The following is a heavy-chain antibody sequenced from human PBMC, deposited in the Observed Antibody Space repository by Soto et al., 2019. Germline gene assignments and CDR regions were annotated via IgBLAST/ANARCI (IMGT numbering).Heavy chain of an antibody. V-gene: IGHV2-5*02. J-gene: IGHJ4*02. CDR3: AHSWSSSYIDY. CDR2: IYWDDDK. D-gene: IGHD6-13*01. CDR1: GFSLSTSGVG. Sequence: QITLKESGPTLVKPTQTLTLTCTFSGFSLSTSGVGVGWIRQPPGKALEWLALIYWDDDKRYSPSLKSRLTISKDTAKNQEVLTMTNMDPVDTATYYCAHSWSSSYIDYWGQGTLVTVSS.